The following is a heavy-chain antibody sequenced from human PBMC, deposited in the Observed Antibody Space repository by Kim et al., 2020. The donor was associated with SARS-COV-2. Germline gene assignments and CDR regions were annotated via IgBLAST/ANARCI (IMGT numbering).Heavy chain of an antibody. J-gene: IGHJ4*02. CDR3: AKVGVGGWVVGWDY. D-gene: IGHD3-10*01. Sequence: GGSLRLSCAASGFTFGDYAMYWVRQAPGKGLEWVSGISGNSDSIVYADSVKGRFTISRDNAKNSLYLQMNSLRADDTAFYYCAKVGVGGWVVGWDYWGQGTLVTVSS. CDR2: ISGNSDSI. V-gene: IGHV3-9*01. CDR1: GFTFGDYA.